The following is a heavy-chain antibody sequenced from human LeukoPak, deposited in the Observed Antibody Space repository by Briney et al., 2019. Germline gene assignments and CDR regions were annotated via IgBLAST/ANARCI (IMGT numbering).Heavy chain of an antibody. D-gene: IGHD4-17*01. V-gene: IGHV3-33*01. CDR1: GFTFSSYG. CDR3: ARNYGDYVDYYYYGMDV. CDR2: LWYDGSNK. Sequence: GRSLRLSCAASGFTFSSYGMHWVRQAPGKGLEWVAVLWYDGSNKYYVDSVKGRFTISRDNSKNTLYLQMNSLRAEDTAVYYCARNYGDYVDYYYYGMDVWGQGTTVTVSS. J-gene: IGHJ6*02.